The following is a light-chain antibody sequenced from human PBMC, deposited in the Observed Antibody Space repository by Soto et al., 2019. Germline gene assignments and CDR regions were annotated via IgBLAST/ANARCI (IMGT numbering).Light chain of an antibody. Sequence: QSALTQPDSLSGSPGQSITISCTGSSGDIGGFDLVSWYQQHPGKAPKLLLYEVNKRPSGVSNRFSGSKSGNTASLTISGLQAEDEADYYCSSYTSSSTLYVFGTGTKLTVL. CDR2: EVN. V-gene: IGLV2-14*02. CDR3: SSYTSSSTLYV. J-gene: IGLJ1*01. CDR1: SGDIGGFDL.